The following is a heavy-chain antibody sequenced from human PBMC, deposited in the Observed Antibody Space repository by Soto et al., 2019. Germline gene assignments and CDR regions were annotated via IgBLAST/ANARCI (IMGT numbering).Heavy chain of an antibody. D-gene: IGHD1-26*01. Sequence: GGSLRLSCAASGFTFSSSAMSWVRQAPGKGLEWVSSISESGATFYADSVKGRFTISRDNSKNTLYLQMNSLRAEDTAVYYCAKEEWELLNYWGQGTLVTVSS. V-gene: IGHV3-23*01. J-gene: IGHJ4*02. CDR1: GFTFSSSA. CDR3: AKEEWELLNY. CDR2: ISESGAT.